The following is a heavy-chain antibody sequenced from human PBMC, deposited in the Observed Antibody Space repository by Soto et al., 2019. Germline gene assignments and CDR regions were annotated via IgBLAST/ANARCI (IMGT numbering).Heavy chain of an antibody. D-gene: IGHD2-15*01. CDR2: ICYSGRT. V-gene: IGHV4-31*03. CDR1: GDSIRRGGYY. J-gene: IGHJ5*02. Sequence: SDTLSLTCTVSGDSIRRGGYYWRWIRQHPGKGLEWLGYICYSGRTYYNPSLKSRVTISVDTSKNQFSLKLSSVTAADTAVYYCAKDKGYWSGCNCYDWFDPWGQGTLVTVSS. CDR3: AKDKGYWSGCNCYDWFDP.